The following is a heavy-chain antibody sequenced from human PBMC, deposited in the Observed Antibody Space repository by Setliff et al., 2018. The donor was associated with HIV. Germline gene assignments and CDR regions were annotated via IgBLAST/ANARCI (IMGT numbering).Heavy chain of an antibody. J-gene: IGHJ4*02. CDR2: IYYGRSA. Sequence: SETLSLTCTVSGGSISSYSWSWIRQVPGKGLEWIGNIYYGRSANYKPSLKSRVAISTDWHRNQLSLELRSVTAADTAAYYCAREIPYSFGYYFDYWGQGTLVTVSS. D-gene: IGHD5-18*01. V-gene: IGHV4-59*12. CDR3: AREIPYSFGYYFDY. CDR1: GGSISSYS.